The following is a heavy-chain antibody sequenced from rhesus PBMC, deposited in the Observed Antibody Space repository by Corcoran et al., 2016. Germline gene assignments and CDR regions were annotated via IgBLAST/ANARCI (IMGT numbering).Heavy chain of an antibody. CDR2: INGNSGST. CDR3: ASPGPTAYYNIWIQSFDY. Sequence: QVQLQESGPGLVKPSETLSLTCAVSGGPFSRYWWSGIRQPPGNGLEWIGEINGNSGSTNNPPDHESRVPLSKAASKIQLSLKLSSVTAADTALYYCASPGPTAYYNIWIQSFDYWGQGVLVTVSS. CDR1: GGPFSRYW. J-gene: IGHJ4*01. D-gene: IGHD3-3*01. V-gene: IGHV4-80*01.